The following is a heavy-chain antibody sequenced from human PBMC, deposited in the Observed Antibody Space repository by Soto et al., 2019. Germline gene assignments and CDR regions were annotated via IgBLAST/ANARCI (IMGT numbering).Heavy chain of an antibody. V-gene: IGHV1-69*13. D-gene: IGHD2-21*02. Sequence: ASVKVSCKASGGTFSSYAISWVRQAPGQGLEWMGGIIPIFGTANYAQKFQGRVTITADESTSTAYMELSSLRSEDTAVYYCAIAYCGGDCLYPLQGYFDYWGQGTLVTVSS. CDR1: GGTFSSYA. J-gene: IGHJ4*02. CDR3: AIAYCGGDCLYPLQGYFDY. CDR2: IIPIFGTA.